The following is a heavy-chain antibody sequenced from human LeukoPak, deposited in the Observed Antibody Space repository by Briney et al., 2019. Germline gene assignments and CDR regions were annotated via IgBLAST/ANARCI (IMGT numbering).Heavy chain of an antibody. J-gene: IGHJ5*02. CDR2: INPNSGGT. Sequence: ASVKVSCKASGYTFTGYYMHWVRQAPGQGLVWMGWINPNSGGTNYAQKFQGRVTMTRDTSISTAYMELSRLRSDDTAVYYCARGNYYGSGSYIVDPWGQGTLVTVSS. V-gene: IGHV1-2*02. D-gene: IGHD3-10*01. CDR3: ARGNYYGSGSYIVDP. CDR1: GYTFTGYY.